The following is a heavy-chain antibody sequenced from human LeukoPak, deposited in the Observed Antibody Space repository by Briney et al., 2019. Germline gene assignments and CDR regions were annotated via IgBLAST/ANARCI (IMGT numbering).Heavy chain of an antibody. D-gene: IGHD6-13*01. Sequence: SVKVSCKASGGTFSYYAISWLRQAPGQGLEWMGGNIPIFVTSNYAQKFQGRLTITTDKSTSTAYMELSSLRSEDTAVYYCARGYSSSRFDYWGQGTLVTVSS. CDR1: GGTFSYYA. J-gene: IGHJ4*02. CDR2: NIPIFVTS. V-gene: IGHV1-69*05. CDR3: ARGYSSSRFDY.